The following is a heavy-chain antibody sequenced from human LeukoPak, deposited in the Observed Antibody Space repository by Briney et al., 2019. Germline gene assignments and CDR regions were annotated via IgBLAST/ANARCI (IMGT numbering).Heavy chain of an antibody. CDR2: ISDSSSYK. Sequence: KPSETLSLTCTVSGGSISSYYWSWIRQTPGKGLEWVSYISDSSSYKNYADSVKGRFTISRDNAKNSVYLEMNSLRAEDTAVYYCARISGSGSYNGPFDYWGQGTLVTVSS. CDR3: ARISGSGSYNGPFDY. V-gene: IGHV3-11*03. J-gene: IGHJ4*02. D-gene: IGHD3-10*01. CDR1: GGSISSYY.